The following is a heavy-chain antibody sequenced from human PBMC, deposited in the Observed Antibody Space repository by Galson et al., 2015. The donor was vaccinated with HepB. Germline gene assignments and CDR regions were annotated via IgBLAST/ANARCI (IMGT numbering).Heavy chain of an antibody. J-gene: IGHJ4*02. CDR2: ISSSSDYI. Sequence: SLRLSCAASGFIFSDYSMNWVRQAPGKGLEWVSYISSSSDYIYYGDSLEGRFIISRDDARNSLFLQMNDLRVEDTALYHCVSSADGASFDSWGQGSLVTVSA. V-gene: IGHV3-21*06. D-gene: IGHD6-13*01. CDR1: GFIFSDYS. CDR3: VSSADGASFDS.